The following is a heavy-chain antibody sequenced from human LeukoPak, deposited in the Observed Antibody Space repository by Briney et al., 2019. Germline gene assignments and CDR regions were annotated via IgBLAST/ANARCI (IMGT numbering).Heavy chain of an antibody. V-gene: IGHV1-69*05. CDR1: GGTFSSYA. Sequence: GASVKVSCKASGGTFSSYAISWVRQAPGQGLEWMGGIIPIFGTANYAQKFQGRVTITTDESTSTAYMELSSLRSEDTAVYYCARNKHYYGSGRYYNRYDYWGQGTLVTVSS. CDR2: IIPIFGTA. J-gene: IGHJ4*02. D-gene: IGHD3-10*01. CDR3: ARNKHYYGSGRYYNRYDY.